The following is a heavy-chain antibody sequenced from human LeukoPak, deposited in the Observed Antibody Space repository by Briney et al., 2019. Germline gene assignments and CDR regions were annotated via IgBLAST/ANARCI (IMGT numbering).Heavy chain of an antibody. J-gene: IGHJ4*02. D-gene: IGHD1-26*01. V-gene: IGHV3-23*01. CDR3: AKSRGSYWVPEFDY. CDR1: TFIFSSYG. Sequence: PGGSLRLSCAASTFIFSSYGVSWVRRAPGKGLEWVSAISGRGGSTYYADSVKGRFTISRDNSKNTLFLQMNSLRAEDTAVYYCAKSRGSYWVPEFDYWGQGTLVTVSS. CDR2: ISGRGGST.